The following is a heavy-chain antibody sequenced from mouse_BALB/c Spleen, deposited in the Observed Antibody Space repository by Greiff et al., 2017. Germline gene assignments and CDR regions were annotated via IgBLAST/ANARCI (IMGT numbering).Heavy chain of an antibody. J-gene: IGHJ4*01. CDR2: ISSGGST. CDR3: ARGGREYYYAMDY. Sequence: EVKLVESGGGLVKPGGSLKLSCAASGFTFSSYAMSWVRQTPEKRLEWVASISSGGSTYYPDSVKGRFTISRDNARNILYLQMSSLRSEDTAMYYCARGGREYYYAMDYWGQGTSVTVSS. CDR1: GFTFSSYA. V-gene: IGHV5-6-5*01.